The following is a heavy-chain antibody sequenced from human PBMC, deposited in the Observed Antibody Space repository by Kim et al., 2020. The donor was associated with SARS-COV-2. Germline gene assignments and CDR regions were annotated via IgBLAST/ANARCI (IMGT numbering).Heavy chain of an antibody. J-gene: IGHJ6*02. D-gene: IGHD6-19*01. CDR2: ISGSGGST. CDR3: ARTIAVPLLGGMDV. V-gene: IGHV3-23*01. CDR1: GFTFSSYA. Sequence: GGSLRLSCAASGFTFSSYAMSWVRQAPGKGLEWVSAISGSGGSTYYADSVKGRFTISRDNSKNTLYLQMNSLRAEDTAVYYCARTIAVPLLGGMDVWGQGTTVTVSS.